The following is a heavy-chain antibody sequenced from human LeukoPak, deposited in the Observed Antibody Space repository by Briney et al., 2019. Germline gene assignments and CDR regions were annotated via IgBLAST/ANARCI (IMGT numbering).Heavy chain of an antibody. CDR3: ARAQVGGVIVMRVTYFDY. J-gene: IGHJ4*02. Sequence: PGGSLRLSCAASGFTFSSYWMSWVRQAPGKGLEWVASIKQDGNEKYYVDSVKGRFTISRDNAKNSLYLQMNSLRAEDTAVYYCARAQVGGVIVMRVTYFDYWGQGTLVTVSS. D-gene: IGHD3-16*02. V-gene: IGHV3-7*01. CDR2: IKQDGNEK. CDR1: GFTFSSYW.